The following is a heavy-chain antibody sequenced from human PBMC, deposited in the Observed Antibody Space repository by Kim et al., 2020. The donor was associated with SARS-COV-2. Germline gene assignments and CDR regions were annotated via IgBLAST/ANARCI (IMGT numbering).Heavy chain of an antibody. J-gene: IGHJ4*02. V-gene: IGHV3-11*01. D-gene: IGHD5-18*01. Sequence: YYADSVKGRFTISRDNAKNSLYLQMNSLRAEDTAVYYCARVVGGSYLDYWGQGTLVTVSS. CDR3: ARVVGGSYLDY.